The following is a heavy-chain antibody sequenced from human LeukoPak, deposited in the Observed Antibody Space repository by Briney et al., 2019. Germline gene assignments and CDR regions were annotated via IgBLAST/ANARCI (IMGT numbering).Heavy chain of an antibody. CDR3: AIPGSHLGAFDI. J-gene: IGHJ3*02. D-gene: IGHD1-26*01. Sequence: SETLSLTCTVSGGSISSSSYYWRWIRQPPGKGLERIGSIYYSGSTYYNPSLKSRVTISVDTSKNQFSLKLSSVTAADTAVYYCAIPGSHLGAFDIWGQGTMVTVSS. CDR2: IYYSGST. CDR1: GGSISSSSYY. V-gene: IGHV4-39*01.